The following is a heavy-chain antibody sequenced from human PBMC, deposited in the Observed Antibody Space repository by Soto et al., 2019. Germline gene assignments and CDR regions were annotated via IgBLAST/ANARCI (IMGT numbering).Heavy chain of an antibody. V-gene: IGHV1-18*01. Sequence: ASVKVSCKASGYTFTSYGISWVRQAPGQGLEWMGWISAYNGNTNYAQKLQGRVTMTTDTSTSTAYMELRSLRSDDTAVYYCARDRKIAAAGTNNWFDPWGQGTLVTVSS. J-gene: IGHJ5*02. CDR3: ARDRKIAAAGTNNWFDP. CDR1: GYTFTSYG. CDR2: ISAYNGNT. D-gene: IGHD6-13*01.